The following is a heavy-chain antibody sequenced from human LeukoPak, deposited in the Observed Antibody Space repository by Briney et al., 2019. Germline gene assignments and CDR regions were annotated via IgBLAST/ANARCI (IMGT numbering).Heavy chain of an antibody. J-gene: IGHJ4*02. D-gene: IGHD6-6*01. V-gene: IGHV3-23*01. Sequence: GGSLRLSCAASGFTFSSYAMSWVRQAPGKGLEWVSAISGSGGSTYYADSVKGRFTISRDNSKNTLYLQMNSLRAEDTAVYYCAKDLRGGSSAYYFDYWGRGTLVTVSS. CDR2: ISGSGGST. CDR1: GFTFSSYA. CDR3: AKDLRGGSSAYYFDY.